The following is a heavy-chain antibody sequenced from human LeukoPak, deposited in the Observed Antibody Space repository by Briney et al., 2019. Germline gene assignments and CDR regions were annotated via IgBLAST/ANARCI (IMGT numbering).Heavy chain of an antibody. J-gene: IGHJ4*02. Sequence: PSGTLSLTCAVSGGSISSSNWWSWVRQPPGKGLEWIGEINHSGSTNYNPSLKSRVTISVDTSKNQFSLKLSSVTAADTAVYYCARRSSWPGGRFDYWGQGTLVTVSS. CDR3: ARRSSWPGGRFDY. CDR1: GGSISSSNW. CDR2: INHSGST. V-gene: IGHV4-4*02. D-gene: IGHD6-13*01.